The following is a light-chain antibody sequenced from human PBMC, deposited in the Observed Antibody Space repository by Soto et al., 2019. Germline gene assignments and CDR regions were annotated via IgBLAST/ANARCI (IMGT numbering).Light chain of an antibody. CDR2: DAS. V-gene: IGKV3-11*01. CDR3: QQRSNWVT. Sequence: EIVLTQSPATLSLSPGERATLSCRASQSVSSYLAWYQQKPGQAPRLLIYDASNRATGIPARFSGSGSGTDFTLTISSLEPEDFAGDYCQQRSNWVTFGPGTKVDIK. CDR1: QSVSSY. J-gene: IGKJ3*01.